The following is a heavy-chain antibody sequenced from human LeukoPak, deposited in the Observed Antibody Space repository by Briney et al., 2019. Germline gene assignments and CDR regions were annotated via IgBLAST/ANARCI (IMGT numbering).Heavy chain of an antibody. Sequence: SETLSLTCTVSGGSISSGSYFWTWIRQPAGKGLEWIGRINTSGSTNHNPSLKSRVTISVDTSKNQFSLKLSSVTAADTAVFYCAREGYTSSWYSGYYYFDYWGQGTLVTVSS. J-gene: IGHJ4*02. CDR3: AREGYTSSWYSGYYYFDY. CDR2: INTSGST. V-gene: IGHV4-61*02. CDR1: GGSISSGSYF. D-gene: IGHD6-13*01.